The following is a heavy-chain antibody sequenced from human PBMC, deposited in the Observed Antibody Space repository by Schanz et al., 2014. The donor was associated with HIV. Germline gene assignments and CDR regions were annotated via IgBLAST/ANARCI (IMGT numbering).Heavy chain of an antibody. Sequence: QMQLVQSGPEVKKPGTSVKVSCKASGFTFTSSAVQWVRQARGQRLEWIGWIVVGSGNTNYAQKFQERVTITRDMSTSTAYMELSSLRSEETAVYYCAADSEWFGESPSAFDIWGQGTMVTVSS. CDR2: IVVGSGNT. V-gene: IGHV1-58*01. CDR1: GFTFTSSA. CDR3: AADSEWFGESPSAFDI. D-gene: IGHD3-10*01. J-gene: IGHJ3*02.